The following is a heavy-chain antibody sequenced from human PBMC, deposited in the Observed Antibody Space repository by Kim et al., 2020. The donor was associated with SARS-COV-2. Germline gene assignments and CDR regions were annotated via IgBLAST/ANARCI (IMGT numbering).Heavy chain of an antibody. D-gene: IGHD3-9*01. V-gene: IGHV1-18*01. CDR3: ARERHYFDSRGTDS. CDR2: ISGYNGNT. CDR1: GYSFSYSG. J-gene: IGHJ4*02. Sequence: ASVNVSCKASGYSFSYSGIVWVRQAPGQGLEWMGFISGYNGNTNFALEFQDRLTLTLDTSTNTAHMDLRSLRYDDTAVYYCARERHYFDSRGTDSWGQGTLVTVSS.